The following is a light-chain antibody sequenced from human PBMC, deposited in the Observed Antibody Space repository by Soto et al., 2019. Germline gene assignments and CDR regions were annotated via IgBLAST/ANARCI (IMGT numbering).Light chain of an antibody. V-gene: IGKV3-11*01. J-gene: IGKJ4*01. Sequence: EIVLTQSPATLSLSPGERATLSCRASQSVNSYLAWYQQKPGQAPRLLIYDASNRATGIPARFSGSGSATDFTLTISSLEPEDFAVYYCQQRYNWPPTFGGGTKVEIK. CDR1: QSVNSY. CDR2: DAS. CDR3: QQRYNWPPT.